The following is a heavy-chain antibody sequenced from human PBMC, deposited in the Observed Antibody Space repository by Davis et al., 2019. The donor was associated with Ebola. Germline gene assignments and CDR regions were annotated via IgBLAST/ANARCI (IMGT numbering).Heavy chain of an antibody. V-gene: IGHV4-59*01. CDR2: IYYSGST. D-gene: IGHD6-19*01. CDR3: AREGYSSAWPSFFDY. CDR1: GDSISSDY. J-gene: IGHJ4*02. Sequence: SETLSLTCTVSGDSISSDYWSWIRQSPGKGLEWIGYIYYSGSTNYNPSLKTRVTISVDTSKNQFSLKLSSVTAADTAVYYCAREGYSSAWPSFFDYWGQGTLVTVSS.